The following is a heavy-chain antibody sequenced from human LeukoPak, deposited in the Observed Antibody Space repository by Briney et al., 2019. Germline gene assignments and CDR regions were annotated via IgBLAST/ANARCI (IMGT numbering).Heavy chain of an antibody. CDR1: GFTFSSYG. V-gene: IGHV3-30*03. CDR2: ISYDGSNK. J-gene: IGHJ6*02. CDR3: ARVGPYYYYYGMDV. Sequence: PGGSLGLSCAASGFTFSSYGMHWVRQAPGKGLEWVAVISYDGSNKYYADSVKGRFTISRDNSKNTLYLQMNSLRAEDTAVYYCARVGPYYYYYGMDVWGQGTTVTVSS. D-gene: IGHD1-26*01.